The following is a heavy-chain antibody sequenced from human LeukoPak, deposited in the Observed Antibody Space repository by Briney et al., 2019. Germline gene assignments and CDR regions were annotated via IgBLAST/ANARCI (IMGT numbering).Heavy chain of an antibody. J-gene: IGHJ4*02. CDR2: INPSGGST. Sequence: ASVKVSCKASGYTFTSYYMHWVRQAPGQGLEWMGIINPSGGSTSYAQKFQGRVTMTRDTSTSTVYMELSSLRSEDTAVYYCARAAGPYSYGYYFDYWGQGTLVTVSS. CDR3: ARAAGPYSYGYYFDY. D-gene: IGHD5-18*01. V-gene: IGHV1-46*01. CDR1: GYTFTSYY.